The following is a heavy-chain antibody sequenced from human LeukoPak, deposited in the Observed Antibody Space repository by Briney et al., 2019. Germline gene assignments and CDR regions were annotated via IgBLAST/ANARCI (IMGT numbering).Heavy chain of an antibody. Sequence: GRSLRLSCEASGFSLTSNGMHWVRQPPGRGLEWVSFIRFDGRKNSYADSVKGRFTISRDNSKSTLYMQMSSLRAEDTAVYYCAKGKRGYSYGFDPWGQGTLVTVSS. CDR1: GFSLTSNG. CDR2: IRFDGRKN. D-gene: IGHD5-18*01. CDR3: AKGKRGYSYGFDP. J-gene: IGHJ5*02. V-gene: IGHV3-30*02.